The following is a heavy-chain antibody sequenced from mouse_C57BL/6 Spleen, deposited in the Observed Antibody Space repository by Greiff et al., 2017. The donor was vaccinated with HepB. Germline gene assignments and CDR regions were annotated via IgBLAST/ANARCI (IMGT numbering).Heavy chain of an antibody. CDR1: GYSFTDYN. Sequence: VQLKQSGPELVKPGASVKISCKASGYSFTDYNMNWVKQSNGKSLEWIGVINPNYGTTSYNQKFKGKATLTVDQSSSTAYMQLNSLTSEDSAVYYCAREDYYGSSYDWYFDVWGTGTTVTVSS. CDR2: INPNYGTT. V-gene: IGHV1-39*01. J-gene: IGHJ1*03. CDR3: AREDYYGSSYDWYFDV. D-gene: IGHD1-1*01.